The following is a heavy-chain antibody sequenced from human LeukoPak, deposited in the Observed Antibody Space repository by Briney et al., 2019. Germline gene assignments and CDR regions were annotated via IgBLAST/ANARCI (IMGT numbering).Heavy chain of an antibody. CDR1: GYSFTNYW. D-gene: IGHD2-15*01. V-gene: IGHV5-51*01. CDR3: ARLSGRVVCSAGSCYIDS. J-gene: IGHJ4*02. Sequence: GESLKISCKGSGYSFTNYWIGWVRQMPGIGLEWMGIIYPGDSDTRYSPSFQGQVTISADKSVNTAYLQWSSLKASDTAMYYCARLSGRVVCSAGSCYIDSWGQGTLVTVSS. CDR2: IYPGDSDT.